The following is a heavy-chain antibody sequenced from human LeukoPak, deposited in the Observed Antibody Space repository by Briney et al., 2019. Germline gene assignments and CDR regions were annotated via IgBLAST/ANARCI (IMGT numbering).Heavy chain of an antibody. J-gene: IGHJ4*02. V-gene: IGHV3-15*07. CDR2: IKSANDGGTI. D-gene: IGHD3-16*01. CDR3: TTGIDYGGGY. Sequence: TGGSLSSSCSASGFTFTNAWRNWVRQSPGEGLEWVARIKSANDGGTIDYAAPVRGRFAISRDDSKSTLYLQMNSLKIEDSAVYYCTTGIDYGGGYWGQGTLVTVSS. CDR1: GFTFTNAW.